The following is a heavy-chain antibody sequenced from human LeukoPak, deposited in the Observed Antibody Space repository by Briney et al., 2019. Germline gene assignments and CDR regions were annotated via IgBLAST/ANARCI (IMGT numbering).Heavy chain of an antibody. CDR2: INLNSGAT. Sequence: ASVTVSCKASGYTFTGYYMHWVRQAAGQGPEWLGWINLNSGATNYALKFHGRVTMTRDTSISTVYMELSSLTSDDTALYYCARDRYSSSWYGLDYWGQGTLVTVSS. V-gene: IGHV1-2*02. CDR1: GYTFTGYY. CDR3: ARDRYSSSWYGLDY. D-gene: IGHD6-13*01. J-gene: IGHJ4*02.